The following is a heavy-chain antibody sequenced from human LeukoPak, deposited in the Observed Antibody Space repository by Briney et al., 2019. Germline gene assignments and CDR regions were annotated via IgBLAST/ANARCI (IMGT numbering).Heavy chain of an antibody. Sequence: GSLRLSCAASGLTLSNYWMHWVRQAPGKGLVWVSRMNSDGSSTSYADSVKGRFTISRDNAKNTLYLQMNSLRAEDTAVYYCARETTVIREWYFDLWGRGTLVTVAS. CDR1: GLTLSNYW. CDR2: MNSDGSST. CDR3: ARETTVIREWYFDL. J-gene: IGHJ2*01. V-gene: IGHV3-74*01. D-gene: IGHD4-17*01.